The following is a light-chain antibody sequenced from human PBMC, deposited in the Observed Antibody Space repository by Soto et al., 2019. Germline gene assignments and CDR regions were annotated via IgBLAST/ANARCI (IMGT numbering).Light chain of an antibody. CDR1: QSVGNF. CDR3: QQSFTTWT. V-gene: IGKV1-39*01. Sequence: DVQVTQSKTSLSASEGDRVTITCRASQSVGNFLNWYLQKPGLPPKYLIYAASNLQSGVPSRFSGSGSGTDFTLTISNLQPEDFATYYCQQSFTTWTFGQGTIVDIK. CDR2: AAS. J-gene: IGKJ1*01.